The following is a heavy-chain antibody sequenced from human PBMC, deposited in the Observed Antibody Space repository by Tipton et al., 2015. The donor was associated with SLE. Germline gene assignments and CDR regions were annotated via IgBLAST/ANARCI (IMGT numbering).Heavy chain of an antibody. D-gene: IGHD6-13*01. V-gene: IGHV1-8*02. CDR2: MNPNSGNT. Sequence: QVQLVQSGAEVKKPGSSVKVSCKASGGTFSSYAISWVRQAPGQGLEWMGWMNPNSGNTGYAQKFQGRATMTRNTSISTAYMELSSLRSEDTAVYYCARGPYRDSRRYYGMDVWGQGTTVTVSS. CDR1: GGTFSSYA. J-gene: IGHJ6*02. CDR3: ARGPYRDSRRYYGMDV.